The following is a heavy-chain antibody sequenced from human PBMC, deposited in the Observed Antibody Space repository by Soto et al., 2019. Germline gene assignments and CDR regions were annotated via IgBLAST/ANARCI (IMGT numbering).Heavy chain of an antibody. V-gene: IGHV2-5*02. Sequence: QLTLKESGPTLVKPTQTLTLTCTFSGFSLTTDRVGVGWIRQPPGEALEWLAVIYWDDSKTYRPSLESRLTITKDTSKNQVALTMTNMDSLDTATYYCAHAYGWRSLYWGQGTLVTVSS. CDR1: GFSLTTDRVG. CDR3: AHAYGWRSLY. D-gene: IGHD3-10*01. CDR2: IYWDDSK. J-gene: IGHJ4*02.